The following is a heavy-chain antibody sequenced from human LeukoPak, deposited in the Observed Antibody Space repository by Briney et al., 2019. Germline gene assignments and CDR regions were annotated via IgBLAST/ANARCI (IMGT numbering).Heavy chain of an antibody. Sequence: PGGSLRLSCAASGFTFSSYAMHWVRQAPGKGLEWVAVISYGGSNKYYADSVKGRFTISRDNSKNTLYLQMNSLRAEDTAVYYCARSGQWLVWYYFDYWGQGTLVTVSS. CDR1: GFTFSSYA. CDR2: ISYGGSNK. D-gene: IGHD6-19*01. J-gene: IGHJ4*02. CDR3: ARSGQWLVWYYFDY. V-gene: IGHV3-30-3*01.